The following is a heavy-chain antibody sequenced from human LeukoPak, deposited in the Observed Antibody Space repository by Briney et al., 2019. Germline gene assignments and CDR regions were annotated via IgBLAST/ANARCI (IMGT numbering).Heavy chain of an antibody. CDR1: GGSISSYY. Sequence: SETLSLTCTVSGGSISSYYWSWIRQPPGKGLEWIGYIYYSGSTNYNPSLKSRVTISVDTSKNQFSLKLNSVTAADTAVYYCARQLNGYPDYWGQGTLVTVSS. D-gene: IGHD5-24*01. CDR3: ARQLNGYPDY. V-gene: IGHV4-59*08. J-gene: IGHJ4*02. CDR2: IYYSGST.